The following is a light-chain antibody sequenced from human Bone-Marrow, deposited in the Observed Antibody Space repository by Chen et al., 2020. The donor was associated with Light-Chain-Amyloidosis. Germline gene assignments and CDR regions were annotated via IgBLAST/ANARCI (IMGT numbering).Light chain of an antibody. CDR2: RDT. V-gene: IGLV3-25*03. CDR3: QSADSSGTYEVI. Sequence: SYELTQPPSVSASPGQTARINCSGDDLPTKYAYWYQQKPGKAPVLVIHRDTERPSGISERFSGSSSGTTATLTISGVQAEDEADYHCQSADSSGTYEVIFGGGTKLTVL. CDR1: DLPTKY. J-gene: IGLJ2*01.